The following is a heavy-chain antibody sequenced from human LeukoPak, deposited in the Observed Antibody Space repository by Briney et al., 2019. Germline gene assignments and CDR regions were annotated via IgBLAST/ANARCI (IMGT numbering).Heavy chain of an antibody. CDR2: ISYDGSNK. Sequence: GGSLRLSCAASGFTFSSYGMHWVRQAPGKGLEWVAVISYDGSNKYYADSVKGRFTISRDNSKNTLYLQMNSLRAEDTAVYYYAKIAAAGDDFDYWGQGTLVTVSS. CDR3: AKIAAAGDDFDY. V-gene: IGHV3-30*18. D-gene: IGHD6-13*01. J-gene: IGHJ4*02. CDR1: GFTFSSYG.